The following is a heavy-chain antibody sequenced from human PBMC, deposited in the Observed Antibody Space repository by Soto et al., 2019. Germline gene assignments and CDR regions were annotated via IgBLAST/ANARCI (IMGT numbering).Heavy chain of an antibody. Sequence: GSLRRYCTASGFTFNSYWWSGVRQAPGKGLEWVANIKQDGSEKYYVHSVKGRFNISRHNDKNSLYLQMNSLRAEDTAVYDCARDRYTSSWPDYYGMVVWGQGT. D-gene: IGHD6-13*01. CDR1: GFTFNSYW. CDR2: IKQDGSEK. CDR3: ARDRYTSSWPDYYGMVV. J-gene: IGHJ6*02. V-gene: IGHV3-7*01.